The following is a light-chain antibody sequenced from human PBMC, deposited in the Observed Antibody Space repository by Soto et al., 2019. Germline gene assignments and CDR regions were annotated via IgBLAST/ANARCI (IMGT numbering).Light chain of an antibody. CDR3: QQYNSYWT. CDR1: QSISSW. V-gene: IGKV1-5*03. Sequence: DIQMTQSPSTLSASVGDRVTITCRASQSISSWLAWYQQKPGKAPMLLIYMASSLESGSPSRLSGSGSGTEFTLTISSVQTDDFATYYRQQYNSYWTFGQGTKVEIK. J-gene: IGKJ1*01. CDR2: MAS.